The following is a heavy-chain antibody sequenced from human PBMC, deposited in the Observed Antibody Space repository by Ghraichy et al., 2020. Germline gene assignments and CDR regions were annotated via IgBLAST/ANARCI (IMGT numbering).Heavy chain of an antibody. CDR1: GFTFSSYA. D-gene: IGHD3-3*01. V-gene: IGHV3-23*01. CDR2: ISGSGGST. Sequence: GGSLRLSCAASGFTFSSYAMSWVRQAPGKGLEWVSAISGSGGSTYYADSVKGRFTISRDNSKNTLYLQMNSLRAEDTAVYYCANGITPPFLRFLEWLPGRYYYGMDVWGQGTTVTVSS. J-gene: IGHJ6*02. CDR3: ANGITPPFLRFLEWLPGRYYYGMDV.